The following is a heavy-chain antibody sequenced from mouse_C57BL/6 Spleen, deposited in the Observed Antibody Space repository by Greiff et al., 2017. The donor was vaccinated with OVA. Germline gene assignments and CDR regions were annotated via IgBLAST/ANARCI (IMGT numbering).Heavy chain of an antibody. V-gene: IGHV1-42*01. D-gene: IGHD1-1*01. CDR3: ARSEATVEGYFDY. J-gene: IGHJ2*01. CDR1: GYSFTGYY. Sequence: EVQLQQSGPELVKPGASVKISCKASGYSFTGYYMNWVKQSPEKSLEWIGEINPSTGGTTYNQKFKAKATLTVDKSSSTAYMQLKSLTSEDSAVDYCARSEATVEGYFDYWGQGTTLTVSS. CDR2: INPSTGGT.